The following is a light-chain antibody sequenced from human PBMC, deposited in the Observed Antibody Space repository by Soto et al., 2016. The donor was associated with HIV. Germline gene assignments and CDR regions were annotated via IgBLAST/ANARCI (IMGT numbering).Light chain of an antibody. Sequence: SYELIQAPSVSVSPGQTVSITCSGDKLGEKYACWYQQKSGQAPVLVIYQDTKRPSGIPERFSGSNSGNTATLTISGTQAMDEADYFCQTRDSSTPWVFGGGTKLTVL. CDR1: KLGEKY. CDR2: QDT. V-gene: IGLV3-1*01. J-gene: IGLJ3*02. CDR3: QTRDSSTPWV.